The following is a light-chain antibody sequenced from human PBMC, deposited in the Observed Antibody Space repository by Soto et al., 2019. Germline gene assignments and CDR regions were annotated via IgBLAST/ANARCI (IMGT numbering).Light chain of an antibody. CDR3: RSYTSSSTLGV. V-gene: IGLV2-14*01. CDR1: SSDVGGYNY. Sequence: QSALTQPASVSGSPGQSITISCTGTSSDVGGYNYVSWYQQHPGKAPKLLIYDVSNRPSGVSNRFSGSKSGNTAPLAITGLQAEDEADYYCRSYTSSSTLGVFGVGTKLTVL. CDR2: DVS. J-gene: IGLJ2*01.